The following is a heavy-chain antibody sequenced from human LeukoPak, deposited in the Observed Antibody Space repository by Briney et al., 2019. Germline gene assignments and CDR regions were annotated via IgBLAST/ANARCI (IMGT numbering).Heavy chain of an antibody. CDR2: ISYDGSNK. Sequence: GGSLRLSCAASGFTFSSYGMHWVRQAPGKGVEWVAVISYDGSNKYYADSVKGRFTISRDNSKNTLYLQMNSLRAEDTAVYYCAKDHYDILTGYYGLFEYWGQGTLVTVSS. CDR3: AKDHYDILTGYYGLFEY. J-gene: IGHJ4*02. CDR1: GFTFSSYG. V-gene: IGHV3-30*18. D-gene: IGHD3-9*01.